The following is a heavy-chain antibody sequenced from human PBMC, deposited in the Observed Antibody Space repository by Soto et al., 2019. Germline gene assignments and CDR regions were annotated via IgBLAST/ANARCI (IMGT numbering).Heavy chain of an antibody. J-gene: IGHJ5*02. CDR1: GGTISGYY. Sequence: SETLSLTCTVPGGTISGYYWTWIRQSAGGGLEWIGRIYSSGSTNYNPSLKSRVTISLDTSMNHFSLRLSSVTAADTAVYYCARGQRFSDWFDPWGQGTLVTVSS. D-gene: IGHD3-3*01. CDR3: ARGQRFSDWFDP. V-gene: IGHV4-4*07. CDR2: IYSSGST.